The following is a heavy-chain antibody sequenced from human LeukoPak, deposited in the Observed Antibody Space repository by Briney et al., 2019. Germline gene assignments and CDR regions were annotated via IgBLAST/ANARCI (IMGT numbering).Heavy chain of an antibody. J-gene: IGHJ4*02. CDR1: GYTFTSYD. CDR2: MNPNSGNA. CDR3: ARVGGSYLNYFDY. V-gene: IGHV1-8*03. Sequence: GASVKVSCKASGYTFTSYDINWVRQATGQGLEWMGWMNPNSGNAGYSQKFQGRVTITRNTSISTAYMELSSLRSDDTAVYYCARVGGSYLNYFDYWGQGTLVTVSS. D-gene: IGHD1-26*01.